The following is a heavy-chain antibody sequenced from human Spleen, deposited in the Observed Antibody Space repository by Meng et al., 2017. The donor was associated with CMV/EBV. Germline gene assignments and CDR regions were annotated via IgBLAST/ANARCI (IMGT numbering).Heavy chain of an antibody. CDR2: FYWNDAQ. CDR1: WFSRSSSGDG. Sequence: CTFSWFSRSSSGDGVAWIPPPPGKALEWLGMFYWNDAQGYSPSLRSRLTITKGTSKTQVVLTMTNMDPVDTATYYCAHSSLYNWFDPWGQGTLVTVSS. J-gene: IGHJ5*02. CDR3: AHSSLYNWFDP. V-gene: IGHV2-5*01.